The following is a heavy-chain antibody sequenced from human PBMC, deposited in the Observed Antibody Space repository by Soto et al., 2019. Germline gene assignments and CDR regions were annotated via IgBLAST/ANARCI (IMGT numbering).Heavy chain of an antibody. CDR3: AIAMAGKWHPFDY. D-gene: IGHD6-19*01. CDR1: EFTFSGHW. Sequence: GGSLRLSCVVSEFTFSGHWMSWVRQAPGKRLEWVANIKGDGSEKYYVDSVKGRFTISRDNAQKTLYLQMDSLRPEDTAVYYCAIAMAGKWHPFDYWGHGTLVTVSS. V-gene: IGHV3-7*02. J-gene: IGHJ4*01. CDR2: IKGDGSEK.